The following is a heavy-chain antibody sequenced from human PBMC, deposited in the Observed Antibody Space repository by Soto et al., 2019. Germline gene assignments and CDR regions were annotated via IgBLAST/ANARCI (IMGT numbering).Heavy chain of an antibody. CDR3: ARVVWQWHNAFDI. D-gene: IGHD6-19*01. J-gene: IGHJ3*02. CDR2: IYSGGST. CDR1: GFTVSSNY. Sequence: GGSLRLSCAASGFTVSSNYMSWVRQAPGKGLEWVSVIYSGGSTYYADSVKGRFTISRHNSKNTLYLQMNSLRAEDTAVYYCARVVWQWHNAFDIWGQGTMVTISS. V-gene: IGHV3-53*04.